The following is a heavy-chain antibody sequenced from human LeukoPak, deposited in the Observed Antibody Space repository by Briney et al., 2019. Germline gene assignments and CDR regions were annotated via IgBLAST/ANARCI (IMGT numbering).Heavy chain of an antibody. CDR1: GFTFSSYA. Sequence: GGSLRLSCAASGFTFSSYAMSWVRQAPGKGLEWVSAISGSGGSTYYADSVKGRFTISRDNSKNTLYLQMNSLRAEDTAVYYCAKVPEARHYYDSSGYHDYWGQGTLVTVSS. J-gene: IGHJ4*02. CDR2: ISGSGGST. V-gene: IGHV3-23*01. CDR3: AKVPEARHYYDSSGYHDY. D-gene: IGHD3-22*01.